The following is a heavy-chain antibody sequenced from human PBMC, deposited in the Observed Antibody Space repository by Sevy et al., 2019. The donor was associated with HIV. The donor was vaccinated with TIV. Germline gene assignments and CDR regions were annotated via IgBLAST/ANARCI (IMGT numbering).Heavy chain of an antibody. CDR3: VKEGYSSSSVLVY. Sequence: GGSLRLSCSASGFTFSSYAMHWVRQAPGKGLEYVSAISSNGGSTYYADSVKGRFTISRDNSKNTLYLQMSSLRAEDTAVYYCVKEGYSSSSVLVYWGQGTLVTVSS. CDR2: ISSNGGST. J-gene: IGHJ4*02. CDR1: GFTFSSYA. D-gene: IGHD6-6*01. V-gene: IGHV3-64D*06.